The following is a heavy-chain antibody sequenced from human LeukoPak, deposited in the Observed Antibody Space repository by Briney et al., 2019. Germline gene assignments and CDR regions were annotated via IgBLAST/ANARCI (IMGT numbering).Heavy chain of an antibody. V-gene: IGHV4-39*02. CDR1: GGSISSSSYY. CDR3: ARDTGWLLLRGVIDY. CDR2: IYYSGST. D-gene: IGHD3-22*01. Sequence: MTSETLSLTCTVSGGSISSSSYYWGWIRQPPGTGLEWIGSIYYSGSTYYNPSLKSRVTISVDTSKNQFSLKLSSVTAADTAVYYCARDTGWLLLRGVIDYWGQGTLVTVSS. J-gene: IGHJ4*02.